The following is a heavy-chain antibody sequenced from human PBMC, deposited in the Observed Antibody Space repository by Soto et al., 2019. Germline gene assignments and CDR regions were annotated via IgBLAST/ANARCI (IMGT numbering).Heavy chain of an antibody. J-gene: IGHJ5*02. Sequence: PSQTRSHTCAISGDSVSSNSAAWNWISHSPSRGLEWLGRTYSRSKWYNDYAVSVKRRITINPDTSKNQFSLQLNSVTPEDTAVYYCARGSIAVAGNWFDPWGQGTLGTVSS. CDR1: GDSVSSNSAA. CDR2: TYSRSKWYN. V-gene: IGHV6-1*01. D-gene: IGHD6-19*01. CDR3: ARGSIAVAGNWFDP.